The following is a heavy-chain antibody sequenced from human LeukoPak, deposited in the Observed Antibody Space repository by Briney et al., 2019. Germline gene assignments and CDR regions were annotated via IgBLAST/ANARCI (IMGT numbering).Heavy chain of an antibody. CDR3: ARDSGSYLPSAFDI. CDR2: ISSSSSTI. Sequence: GESLRLSCAASGFTFSSYSMNWVRQAPGKGLEWVSYISSSSSTIYYADSVKGRFTISRDNAKNSLYLQMNSLRAEDTAVYYCARDSGSYLPSAFDIWGQGTMVTVS. CDR1: GFTFSSYS. D-gene: IGHD1-26*01. V-gene: IGHV3-48*01. J-gene: IGHJ3*02.